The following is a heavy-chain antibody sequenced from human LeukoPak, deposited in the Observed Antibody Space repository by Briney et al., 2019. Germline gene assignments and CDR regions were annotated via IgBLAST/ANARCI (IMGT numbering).Heavy chain of an antibody. CDR2: ISAYNGNT. J-gene: IGHJ6*03. CDR1: GYTFTSYG. Sequence: ASVKVSCKASGYTFTSYGFSWVRQAPGQGLEWMGWISAYNGNTNYAQKLQGRVTMTTDTSTSTAYMELRSLRSDDTAVYYCATTSGSYDYYYYYMDVWGKGTTVTVSS. CDR3: ATTSGSYDYYYYYMDV. D-gene: IGHD1-26*01. V-gene: IGHV1-18*01.